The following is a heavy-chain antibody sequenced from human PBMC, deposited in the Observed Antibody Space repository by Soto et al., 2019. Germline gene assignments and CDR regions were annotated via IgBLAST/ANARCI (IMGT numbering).Heavy chain of an antibody. CDR3: AKDPPRYCSSTSCYGWFEY. D-gene: IGHD2-2*01. Sequence: EVQLLESGGGLVQPGGSLRLSCAASGFTFSSYAMSWVRQAPGKGLEWVSAISGSGGSTYYADSVKGRFTISRDNSKNTLYLQMNSLRAEDTAVYYCAKDPPRYCSSTSCYGWFEYWGQGTLVTVSS. J-gene: IGHJ4*02. V-gene: IGHV3-23*01. CDR2: ISGSGGST. CDR1: GFTFSSYA.